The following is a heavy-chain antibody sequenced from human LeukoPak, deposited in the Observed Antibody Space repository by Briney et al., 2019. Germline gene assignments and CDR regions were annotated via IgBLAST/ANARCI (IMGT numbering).Heavy chain of an antibody. CDR1: GFTFSSYW. V-gene: IGHV3-74*01. D-gene: IGHD2-21*02. CDR3: ARNRGLAYCGGDCYSDFDY. Sequence: GGSLRLSCAASGFTFSSYWMHWVRQAPGKGLVWVSRINSVGSSTSYADSVKGRFTISRDNAKNTLYLQMNSLRAEDTAVYYCARNRGLAYCGGDCYSDFDYWGQGTLVTVSS. CDR2: INSVGSST. J-gene: IGHJ4*02.